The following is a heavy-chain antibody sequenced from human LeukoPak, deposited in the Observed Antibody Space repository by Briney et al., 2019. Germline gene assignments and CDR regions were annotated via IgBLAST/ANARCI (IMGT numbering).Heavy chain of an antibody. Sequence: PSQTLSLTCTVSGGSISSDTYYWSWIRQPAWKGLEWIGRIYASGNTNYSPSLKGRVTISVDTSKNQFSLKLSSVTAADTAVYYCARSTGEYMDVWGKGTTVTVSS. J-gene: IGHJ6*03. V-gene: IGHV4-61*02. CDR2: IYASGNT. D-gene: IGHD3-16*01. CDR3: ARSTGEYMDV. CDR1: GGSISSDTYY.